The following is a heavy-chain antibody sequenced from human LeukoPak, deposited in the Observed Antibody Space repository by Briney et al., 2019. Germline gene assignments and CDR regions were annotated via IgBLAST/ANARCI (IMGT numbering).Heavy chain of an antibody. V-gene: IGHV1-2*02. J-gene: IGHJ5*02. CDR1: GYTFTGYF. CDR3: ARVPTYTEPGGNWFDP. CDR2: INPDSGAT. Sequence: ASVKVSCEASGYTFTGYFIHWVRQAPGQGLERMGWINPDSGATNCAQKFQGRVTLTRDTSISTAYMDLGRLTSDDTAIYYCARVPTYTEPGGNWFDPWGQGTQVTVSS. D-gene: IGHD2-2*02.